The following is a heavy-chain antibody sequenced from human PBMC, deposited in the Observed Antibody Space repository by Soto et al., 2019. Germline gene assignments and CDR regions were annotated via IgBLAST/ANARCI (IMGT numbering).Heavy chain of an antibody. CDR1: GYTFTSYA. J-gene: IGHJ5*02. Sequence: GASVKVSCKASGYTFTSYAMHWVRQAPGQRLEGMGWINAGNGNTKYSQKFQGRVTITRDTSASTAYMELSSLRSEDTAVYYCASAGRYCSSTSCYFFNWFDPWGQGTLVTVSS. D-gene: IGHD2-2*01. V-gene: IGHV1-3*01. CDR3: ASAGRYCSSTSCYFFNWFDP. CDR2: INAGNGNT.